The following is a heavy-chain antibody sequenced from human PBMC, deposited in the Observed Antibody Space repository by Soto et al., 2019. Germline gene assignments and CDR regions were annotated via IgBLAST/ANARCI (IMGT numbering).Heavy chain of an antibody. CDR3: ARDAAVGLFDS. CDR1: GYTFTSYY. J-gene: IGHJ4*02. D-gene: IGHD1-26*01. Sequence: ASVKVSCKASGYTFTSYYMHWVRQAPGQGLEWMGIINPNSGSTSYAQKLQGRVTMTRDTSTSTAYMELRSLRSDDTAVYYCARDAAVGLFDSWGQGTLVTVSA. CDR2: INPNSGST. V-gene: IGHV1-46*01.